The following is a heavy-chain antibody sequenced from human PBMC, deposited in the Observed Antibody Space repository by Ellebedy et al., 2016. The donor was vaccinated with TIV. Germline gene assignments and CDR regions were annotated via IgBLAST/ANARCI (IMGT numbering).Heavy chain of an antibody. Sequence: GESLKISCAASGFTVSSNYMSWVRQAPGKGLEWVSVIYSGGSTYYADSVKGRFTISRDNSKNTLYLQMNSLRAEDTAVYYCGREVGDSIRYYYGMDVWGQGTTVTVSS. J-gene: IGHJ6*02. CDR2: IYSGGST. CDR3: GREVGDSIRYYYGMDV. CDR1: GFTVSSNY. V-gene: IGHV3-66*01. D-gene: IGHD1-26*01.